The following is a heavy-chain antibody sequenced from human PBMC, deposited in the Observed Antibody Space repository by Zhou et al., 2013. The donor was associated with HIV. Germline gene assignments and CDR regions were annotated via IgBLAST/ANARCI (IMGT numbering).Heavy chain of an antibody. J-gene: IGHJ4*02. D-gene: IGHD3-16*01. CDR2: FDPEDVMT. CDR3: ATIPHLTGSTVDMTAIGGGDY. CDR1: GYTLANLA. V-gene: IGHV1-24*01. Sequence: QVQLLQSGAEVKPPGASVKVSCKVVGYTLANLAIHWVRQPPGQGLEWMGGFDPEDVMTVYAQKFEGRVTLTQDASSDTAYMSMSGLTSDDTAVYYCATIPHLTGSTVDMTAIGGGDYWGRGNPGHRVL.